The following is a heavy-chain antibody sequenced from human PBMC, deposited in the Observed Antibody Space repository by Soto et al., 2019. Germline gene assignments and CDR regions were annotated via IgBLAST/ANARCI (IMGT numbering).Heavy chain of an antibody. Sequence: SETLSLTCTVSGGSISSGGYYWSWIRQHPGKGLEWIGYIYYSGSTYYNPSLKSRVTISVDTSKNQFSLKLSSVTAADTAVCYCARAPISGWLHGPIDYWGQGTLVTVSS. D-gene: IGHD6-19*01. CDR3: ARAPISGWLHGPIDY. V-gene: IGHV4-31*03. CDR2: IYYSGST. CDR1: GGSISSGGYY. J-gene: IGHJ4*02.